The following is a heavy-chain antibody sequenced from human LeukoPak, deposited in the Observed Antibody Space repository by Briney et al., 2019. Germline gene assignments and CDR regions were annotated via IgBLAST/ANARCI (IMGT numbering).Heavy chain of an antibody. Sequence: GGYLRLYCAASGFAFSSYAMSWVRQAPGKGLDWVATVNAPGRETFYADSVKGRFIISRDNSKNTFYLEMDSLRADDTAVYYCASGKVNHLGALDYWGQGTLVTVSS. J-gene: IGHJ4*02. CDR1: GFAFSSYA. V-gene: IGHV3-23*01. D-gene: IGHD1-26*01. CDR2: VNAPGRET. CDR3: ASGKVNHLGALDY.